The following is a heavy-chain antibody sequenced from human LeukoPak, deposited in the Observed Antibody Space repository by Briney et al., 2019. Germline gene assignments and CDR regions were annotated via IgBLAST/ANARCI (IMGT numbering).Heavy chain of an antibody. D-gene: IGHD3-10*01. CDR2: ISYDGSNK. CDR1: GFSFSRYA. Sequence: GGSLRLSCVNSGFSFSRYAMHWVRQAPGKGLEWVAVISYDGSNKYYADSVKGRFTISRDNSKSTLYLQMNTLRGEDTAVYYCARESPIGGIASGQDAFDIWGQGTMVTVSS. J-gene: IGHJ3*02. CDR3: ARESPIGGIASGQDAFDI. V-gene: IGHV3-30-3*01.